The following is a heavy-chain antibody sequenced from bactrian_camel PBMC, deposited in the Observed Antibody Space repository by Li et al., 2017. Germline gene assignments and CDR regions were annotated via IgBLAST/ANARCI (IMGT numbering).Heavy chain of an antibody. V-gene: IGHV3S55*01. CDR1: GLTFDDQD. Sequence: VQLVESGGGSVQSGGSLRLNCTSPGLTFDDQDMAWYRQAPGNECELVSTINSDGDTYYADSVKGRFTISHDNAKRTLYLQMHSLKPDDTALYYCARRFWTFSSSLRPSDNAVWGQGTQVTVS. CDR2: INSDGDT. D-gene: IGHD6*01. J-gene: IGHJ4*01. CDR3: ARRFWTFSSSLRPSDNAV.